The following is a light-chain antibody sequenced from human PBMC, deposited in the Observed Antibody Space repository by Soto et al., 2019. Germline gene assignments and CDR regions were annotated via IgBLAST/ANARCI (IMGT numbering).Light chain of an antibody. CDR2: DPS. CDR3: QQRSIPPGT. V-gene: IGKV3-11*01. Sequence: EIVLTQSPATLSVPPGETATLSCRASQSVKNYLASYQQKPGQAPRLLMYDPSNRATGITARFSGSGSWTDFTLTISSLEPEDFAVYYCQQRSIPPGTFGQGTKVEIK. CDR1: QSVKNY. J-gene: IGKJ1*01.